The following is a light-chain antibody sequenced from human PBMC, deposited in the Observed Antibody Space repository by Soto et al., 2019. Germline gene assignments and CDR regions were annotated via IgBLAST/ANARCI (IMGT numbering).Light chain of an antibody. CDR3: QQRSNWPRT. J-gene: IGKJ1*01. CDR2: DAS. V-gene: IGKV3-11*01. Sequence: EIVLTQSPATLSLSPGESATLSCRASQSVSRYLAWYQQKPGQAPRLLIYDASNSATGIPARFSGSGSGTDFTLTIGSLEPEDFAVYYCQQRSNWPRTFCQGTKVEIK. CDR1: QSVSRY.